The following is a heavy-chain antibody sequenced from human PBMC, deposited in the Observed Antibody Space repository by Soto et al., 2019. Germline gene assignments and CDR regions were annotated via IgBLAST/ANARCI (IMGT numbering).Heavy chain of an antibody. CDR2: INPSGGST. CDR3: ARFFYGSGSFGAFDI. Sequence: QVQLVQSGAEVKKPGASVKVSCKASGYTFTSYYMHWVRQAPGQGLEWMGIINPSGGSTSYAQKFQGRVTMTRDTSTSPVYMELRSLRSEDTAVYYCARFFYGSGSFGAFDIWGQGTMVTVSS. D-gene: IGHD3-10*01. V-gene: IGHV1-46*01. J-gene: IGHJ3*02. CDR1: GYTFTSYY.